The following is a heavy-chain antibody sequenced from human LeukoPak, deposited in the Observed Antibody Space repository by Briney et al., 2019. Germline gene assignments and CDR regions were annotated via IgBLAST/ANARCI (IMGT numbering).Heavy chain of an antibody. J-gene: IGHJ5*01. D-gene: IGHD2-2*01. CDR3: AKDRHAPGRYCSSTSCFPFDS. CDR1: GFTFSSYA. V-gene: IGHV3-23*01. CDR2: ISGSGGST. Sequence: GGSLRLSCAASGFTFSSYAMSWVRQAPGKGLEWVSGISGSGGSTYYADSVKGRFTISRDNTKNTLYLQMNSLRAEDTAVYYCAKDRHAPGRYCSSTSCFPFDSWGQGTLATVSS.